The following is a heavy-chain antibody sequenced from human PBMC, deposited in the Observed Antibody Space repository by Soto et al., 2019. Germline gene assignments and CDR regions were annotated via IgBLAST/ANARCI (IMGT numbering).Heavy chain of an antibody. V-gene: IGHV1-69*12. Sequence: QVQLVQSGAEVKKPGSSVKVSCKASGGTFSSYAISWVRQAPGQGLEWMGGIIPIFGTANYAQKFQGRVTITADESTSTAYMELSSLRSEDTAVSYCARDRLHHYYGSGSSVWEYWGQGTLVTVSS. J-gene: IGHJ1*01. CDR3: ARDRLHHYYGSGSSVWEY. CDR2: IIPIFGTA. D-gene: IGHD3-10*01. CDR1: GGTFSSYA.